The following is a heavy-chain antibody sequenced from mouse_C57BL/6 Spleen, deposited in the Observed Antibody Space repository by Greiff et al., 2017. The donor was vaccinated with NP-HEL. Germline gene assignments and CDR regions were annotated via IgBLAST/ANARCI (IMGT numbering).Heavy chain of an antibody. Sequence: QVQLQQSGAELVRPGTSVKVSCKASGYAFTNYLIEWVKQRPGQGLEWIGVINPGSGGTNYNEKFKGKATMTADKSSSTAYMQLSSLTSEDSAVYFCARGTVVATGYFDVWGTGTTVTVSS. CDR1: GYAFTNYL. D-gene: IGHD1-1*01. V-gene: IGHV1-54*01. CDR2: INPGSGGT. J-gene: IGHJ1*03. CDR3: ARGTVVATGYFDV.